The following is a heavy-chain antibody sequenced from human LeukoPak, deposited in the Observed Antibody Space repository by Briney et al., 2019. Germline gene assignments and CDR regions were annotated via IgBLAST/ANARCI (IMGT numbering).Heavy chain of an antibody. V-gene: IGHV3-15*01. CDR3: TTDPNLTDH. Sequence: PGGSLRLSCAASGLPFSKAWMSWVRQAPGRGLEWVGRIKSISEGGTTDYAAPVKGRFTISRDDSKNTLYLQMSSLRAEDTGVYYCTTDPNLTDHWSRGTLVTVSS. D-gene: IGHD1-14*01. J-gene: IGHJ4*02. CDR2: IKSISEGGTT. CDR1: GLPFSKAW.